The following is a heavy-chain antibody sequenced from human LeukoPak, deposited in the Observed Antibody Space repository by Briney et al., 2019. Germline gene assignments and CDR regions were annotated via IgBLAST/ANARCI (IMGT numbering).Heavy chain of an antibody. J-gene: IGHJ4*02. D-gene: IGHD6-13*01. CDR1: GGSISSGGYY. V-gene: IGHV4-31*03. CDR3: ARGISSSWSPFDY. Sequence: SETLSLTCTVSGGSISSGGYYWSWIRQHPGKGLEWIGYIYYSGSTYYNPSLKSRVTISVDTSKNQFSLKLSSVTAADTAVYYCARGISSSWSPFDYWGQGTLVTVSS. CDR2: IYYSGST.